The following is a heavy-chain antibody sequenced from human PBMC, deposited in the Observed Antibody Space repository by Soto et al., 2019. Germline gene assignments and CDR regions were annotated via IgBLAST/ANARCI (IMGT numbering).Heavy chain of an antibody. CDR1: ADSITNVDNY. J-gene: IGHJ4*02. CDR2: IYDTGST. D-gene: IGHD2-21*02. Sequence: SEALSLTCTDSADSITNVDNYWSWCRRPPGMGLEWIGYIYDTGSTFYNPPLKRRVAISVDTTKSQFPLNLNSVTAADTAVYFCARDRPYSGDWPRHFDFWGPATLVTVSS. CDR3: ARDRPYSGDWPRHFDF. V-gene: IGHV4-30-4*08.